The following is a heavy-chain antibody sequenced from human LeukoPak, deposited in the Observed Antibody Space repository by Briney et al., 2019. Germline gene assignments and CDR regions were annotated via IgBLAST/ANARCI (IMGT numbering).Heavy chain of an antibody. Sequence: GASVKVSCKASGGTFSSYAISWVRQAPGQGLGWMGVIIPIFGTANYAQKFQGRVTIIADESTSTACKELSSLRSEDTAVYYCARDLGVRAPWGQGTLVTVSS. V-gene: IGHV1-69*13. CDR1: GGTFSSYA. CDR3: ARDLGVRAP. J-gene: IGHJ4*02. CDR2: IIPIFGTA. D-gene: IGHD3-10*01.